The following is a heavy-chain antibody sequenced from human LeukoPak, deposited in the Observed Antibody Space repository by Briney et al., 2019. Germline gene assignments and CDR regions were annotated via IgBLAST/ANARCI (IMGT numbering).Heavy chain of an antibody. CDR1: GFPFSAYS. CDR3: AKAYYDSSGYSYYFDY. CDR2: ISGSSAYV. Sequence: GGSLRLSCAASGFPFSAYSMNWVRRAPGKGLERVSSISGSSAYVYYADSVKGRFTVSRDNAKNSLYLQMSSLRAEDTAVYYCAKAYYDSSGYSYYFDYWGQGTPVTVSS. J-gene: IGHJ4*02. V-gene: IGHV3-21*01. D-gene: IGHD3-22*01.